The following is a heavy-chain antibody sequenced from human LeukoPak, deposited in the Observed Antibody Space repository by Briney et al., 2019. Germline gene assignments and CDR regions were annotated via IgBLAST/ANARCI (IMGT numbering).Heavy chain of an antibody. CDR1: GYTFTSYG. CDR2: ISAYNGNT. CDR3: ARTGIAAAGRAPPDY. J-gene: IGHJ4*02. V-gene: IGHV1-18*01. D-gene: IGHD6-13*01. Sequence: ASVKVSCKASGYTFTSYGISWVRQAPGQGLEWMGCISAYNGNTNYAQKLQGRVTMTTDTSTSTAYMELRSLRSEDTAVYYCARTGIAAAGRAPPDYWGQGTLVTVSS.